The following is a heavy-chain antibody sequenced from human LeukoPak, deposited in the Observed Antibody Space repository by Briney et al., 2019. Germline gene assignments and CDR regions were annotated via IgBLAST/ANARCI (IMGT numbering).Heavy chain of an antibody. CDR2: ISSSSSYI. Sequence: GSLRLSCAASGFTFSSYSMNWVRQAPGKGLEWVSSISSSSSYIYYADSVKGRFTISRDNAKNSLYLQMNSLRAEDTAVYYCARDSGREVLLWFGELTHYYYGMDVWGKGTTVTVSS. D-gene: IGHD3-10*01. J-gene: IGHJ6*04. CDR3: ARDSGREVLLWFGELTHYYYGMDV. CDR1: GFTFSSYS. V-gene: IGHV3-21*01.